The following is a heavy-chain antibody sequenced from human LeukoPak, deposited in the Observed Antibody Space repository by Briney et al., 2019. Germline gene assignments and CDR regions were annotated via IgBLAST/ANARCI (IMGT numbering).Heavy chain of an antibody. V-gene: IGHV1-18*01. J-gene: IGHJ4*02. D-gene: IGHD3-10*01. CDR2: ISAYNGNT. Sequence: ASVKVSCKASGYTFTSYGVSWVRQAPGQGLEWMGWISAYNGNTNYAQKLQGRVTMTTDTSTSTAYMELRSLRSDDTAVYYYARLSPLKSITMVRGVIGYYFDYWGQGTLVTVSS. CDR3: ARLSPLKSITMVRGVIGYYFDY. CDR1: GYTFTSYG.